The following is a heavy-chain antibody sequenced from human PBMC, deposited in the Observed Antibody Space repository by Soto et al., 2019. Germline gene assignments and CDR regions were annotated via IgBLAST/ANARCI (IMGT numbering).Heavy chain of an antibody. J-gene: IGHJ4*02. D-gene: IGHD3-22*01. CDR1: GITFSSYA. V-gene: IGHV3-23*01. CDR3: AKDSYDSSGYYRNEAIFDY. CDR2: ISRSGGST. Sequence: EVQLLESGGGLVQPGESLRLSCAASGITFSSYAMSWVRQAPGKGLEWVSAISRSGGSTYYADSVKGRFTISRDNSKNTLYLEMNSLRAEDTAVYFCAKDSYDSSGYYRNEAIFDYWGQGTLVTVSS.